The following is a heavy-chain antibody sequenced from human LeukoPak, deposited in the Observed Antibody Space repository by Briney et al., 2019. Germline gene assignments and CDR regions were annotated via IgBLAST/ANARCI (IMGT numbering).Heavy chain of an antibody. CDR1: GYTFTSYD. V-gene: IGHV1-8*01. J-gene: IGHJ4*02. D-gene: IGHD3-22*01. CDR2: MNPNSGNT. Sequence: ASVKVSCKASGYTFTSYDINWVRQATGQGLEWMGWMNPNSGNTGYAQKFQGRVTMTRNTSISTAYMELSSLRSEDTAVYYCARNAYYDSSGYYYSFDYWGQGTLVTASS. CDR3: ARNAYYDSSGYYYSFDY.